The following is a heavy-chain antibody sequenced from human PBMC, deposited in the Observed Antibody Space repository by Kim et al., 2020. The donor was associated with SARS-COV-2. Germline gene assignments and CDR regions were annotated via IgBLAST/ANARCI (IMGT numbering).Heavy chain of an antibody. CDR1: RYMFTSYG. CDR3: ARDLNAGAGSDY. J-gene: IGHJ4*02. Sequence: ASVKVSCKASRYMFTSYGISWVRQAPGQGLEWMGWISAYNGNRKYARKLQGRVTMTTDTSTSTAYMELRNLRSDDTAVYYCARDLNAGAGSDYWGQGTLVTVSS. V-gene: IGHV1-18*01. CDR2: ISAYNGNR. D-gene: IGHD6-19*01.